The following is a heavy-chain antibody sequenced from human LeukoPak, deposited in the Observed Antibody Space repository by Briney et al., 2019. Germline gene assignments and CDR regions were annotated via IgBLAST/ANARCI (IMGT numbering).Heavy chain of an antibody. Sequence: PGRSLRLSCAASGFTFSSYAMHWVRQAPGKGLEWVAVISYDGSNKYYADSVKGRFTISRDNSKNTLYLQMNSLRAEDTAVYYCASPYYDSSGYSDYWGQGTLVTVSS. CDR3: ASPYYDSSGYSDY. J-gene: IGHJ4*02. CDR2: ISYDGSNK. V-gene: IGHV3-30*14. D-gene: IGHD3-22*01. CDR1: GFTFSSYA.